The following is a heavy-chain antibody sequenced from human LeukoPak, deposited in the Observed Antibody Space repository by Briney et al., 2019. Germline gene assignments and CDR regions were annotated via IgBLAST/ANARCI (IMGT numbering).Heavy chain of an antibody. CDR1: GYTFTNYA. D-gene: IGHD3-10*01. V-gene: IGHV1-3*01. Sequence: ASVKVSCKASGYTFTNYAIHWVRQAPGQRLEWMGWINAGNGNTEYSQNLQDRVTITRDTSATTAYMELSSLRSEDPAVYYCARGSYFYGSGSFMGSDYWGQGTLVTVSS. J-gene: IGHJ4*02. CDR3: ARGSYFYGSGSFMGSDY. CDR2: INAGNGNT.